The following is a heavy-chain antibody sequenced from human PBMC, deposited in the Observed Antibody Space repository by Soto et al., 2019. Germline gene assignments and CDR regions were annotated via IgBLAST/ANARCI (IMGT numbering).Heavy chain of an antibody. CDR2: IYYTGDT. CDR1: GGSIRGSSYY. D-gene: IGHD2-15*01. Sequence: SETLSLTCTVSGGSIRGSSYYWGWIRQPPGKGLEWIGCIYYTGDTYYNPSLKSRVAISVDTSRNKFSLKPSSVTAADTAVYYCARSLAATTPYFDNWGQGPMVPLSS. CDR3: ARSLAATTPYFDN. J-gene: IGHJ4*02. V-gene: IGHV4-39*01.